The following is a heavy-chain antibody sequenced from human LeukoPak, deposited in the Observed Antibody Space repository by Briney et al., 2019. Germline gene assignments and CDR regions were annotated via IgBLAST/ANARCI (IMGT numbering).Heavy chain of an antibody. CDR1: GGSISSGVYY. CDR3: ARGEDYGDYHY. V-gene: IGHV4-30-4*01. CDR2: IYYSGST. Sequence: SQTLSLTCTVSGGSISSGVYYWSWIRQPPGKGLEWIGYIYYSGSTYYNPSLKSRVTISVDTSKNQFSLKLSSVTAADTAVYYCARGEDYGDYHYWGQGTLVTVSS. D-gene: IGHD4-17*01. J-gene: IGHJ4*02.